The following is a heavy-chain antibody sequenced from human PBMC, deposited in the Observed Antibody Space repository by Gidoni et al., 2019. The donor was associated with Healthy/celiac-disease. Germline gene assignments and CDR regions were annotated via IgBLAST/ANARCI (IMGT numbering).Heavy chain of an antibody. J-gene: IGHJ4*02. V-gene: IGHV3-15*01. CDR3: TTAENYDFWRIFDY. Sequence: EVQLVESGGGLVKPGGSLRLSCAASGFTFSNAWMSWVRQAPGKGLEWVGRIKSKTDGGTTDYAAPVKGRFTISRDDSKNTLYLQMNSLKTEDTAVYYCTTAENYDFWRIFDYWGQGTLVTVSS. CDR2: IKSKTDGGTT. CDR1: GFTFSNAW. D-gene: IGHD3-3*01.